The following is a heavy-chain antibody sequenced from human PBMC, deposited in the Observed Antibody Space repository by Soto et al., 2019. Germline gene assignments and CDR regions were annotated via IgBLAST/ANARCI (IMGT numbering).Heavy chain of an antibody. J-gene: IGHJ4*02. CDR3: ASSNCSGGSCYRNYFDY. D-gene: IGHD2-15*01. Sequence: ASVKVSCKASGYTFTSYGMSWVRQAPGQGLEWMGWISAYNGNTNYAQKLQGRVTMTTDTSTSTAYMELRSLRSDDTAVYYCASSNCSGGSCYRNYFDYWGQGTLVTVSS. CDR1: GYTFTSYG. V-gene: IGHV1-18*01. CDR2: ISAYNGNT.